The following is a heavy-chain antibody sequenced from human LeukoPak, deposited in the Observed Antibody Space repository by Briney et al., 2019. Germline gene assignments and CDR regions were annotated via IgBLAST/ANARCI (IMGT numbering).Heavy chain of an antibody. CDR1: GFTFSDHY. V-gene: IGHV3-72*01. CDR3: ARVRYCSSTTCRGAFDI. J-gene: IGHJ3*02. Sequence: GGSLRLSCAASGFTFSDHYMDWVRQAPGKGLEWVGRTRNKANSYTTEYAASVRGRFTISRADSENSLYLQMNSLKTEDTAVYYCARVRYCSSTTCRGAFDIWGQGTMVTVSS. CDR2: TRNKANSYTT. D-gene: IGHD2-2*01.